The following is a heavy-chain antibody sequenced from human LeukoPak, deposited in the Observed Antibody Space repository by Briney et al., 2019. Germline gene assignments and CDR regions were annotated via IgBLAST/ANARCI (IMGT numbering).Heavy chain of an antibody. CDR3: ASPTGIAAAGTPTGAFDI. V-gene: IGHV1-69*04. CDR1: GGTFSSYA. J-gene: IGHJ3*02. CDR2: MIPILGIA. D-gene: IGHD6-13*01. Sequence: SVKVSCKASGGTFSSYAISWVRQAPGQGLEWMGRMIPILGIANYAQKFQGRVTITADESTSTAYMELSSLRSEDTAVYYCASPTGIAAAGTPTGAFDIWGQGTMVTVSS.